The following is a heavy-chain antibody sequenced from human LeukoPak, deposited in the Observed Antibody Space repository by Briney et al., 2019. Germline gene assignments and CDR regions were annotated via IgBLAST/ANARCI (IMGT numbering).Heavy chain of an antibody. CDR1: GYSFTSYW. V-gene: IGHV5-51*01. CDR3: ARGEEYSSSWFPYFDY. Sequence: GESLKISWKGSGYSFTSYWIGWVRQLPGKGLEWMGIIYPGDSDTRYSPSFQGQVTISADKSISTAYLQWSSLKASDTAMYYCARGEEYSSSWFPYFDYWGQGTLVTVSP. D-gene: IGHD6-13*01. J-gene: IGHJ4*02. CDR2: IYPGDSDT.